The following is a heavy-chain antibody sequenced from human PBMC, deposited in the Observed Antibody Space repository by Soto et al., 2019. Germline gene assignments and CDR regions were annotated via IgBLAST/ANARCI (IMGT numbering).Heavy chain of an antibody. J-gene: IGHJ5*02. CDR3: ARDRWLSWQWLVLGWFDP. CDR1: GYTFTSYA. D-gene: IGHD6-19*01. Sequence: QVQLVQSGAEVKKPGASVKVSCKASGYTFTSYAMHWVRQAPGQRLEWMGWINARNGNTKYSQKFQGRVTITRDTSASTAYMELSSLRSEDTAVYYCARDRWLSWQWLVLGWFDPWGQGTLVTVSS. V-gene: IGHV1-3*01. CDR2: INARNGNT.